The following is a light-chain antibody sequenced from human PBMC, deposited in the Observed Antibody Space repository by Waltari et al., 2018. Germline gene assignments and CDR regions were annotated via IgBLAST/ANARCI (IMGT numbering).Light chain of an antibody. Sequence: EIVLTQSPDTLSLSPGERATLSCRASQSVGSYLAWYQQKPGQSPRLLIYDASNRATGFPARFSGSGSGTDFTLTISSLEPEDFALYYCQQRSNWPITFGQGTRLEIK. CDR1: QSVGSY. CDR2: DAS. CDR3: QQRSNWPIT. V-gene: IGKV3-11*01. J-gene: IGKJ5*01.